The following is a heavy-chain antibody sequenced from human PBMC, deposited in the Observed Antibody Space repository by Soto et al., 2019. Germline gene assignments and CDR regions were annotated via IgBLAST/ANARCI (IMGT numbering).Heavy chain of an antibody. CDR2: ISSSSSYI. J-gene: IGHJ4*02. D-gene: IGHD3-9*01. CDR3: ERGSGRYFDWFHLDY. CDR1: GFTFSSYS. V-gene: IGHV3-21*01. Sequence: PGGSLRLSCAASGFTFSSYSMNWVRQAPGKGLEWVSSISSSSSYIYYADSVKGRFTISRDNAKNSLYLQMNSLRAEDTAVYYCERGSGRYFDWFHLDYWGQGTLVNVSS.